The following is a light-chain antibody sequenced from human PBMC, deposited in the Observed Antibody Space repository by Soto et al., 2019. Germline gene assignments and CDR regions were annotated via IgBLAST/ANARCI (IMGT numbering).Light chain of an antibody. V-gene: IGKV3-15*01. CDR3: KQYTNWTPLT. CDR2: GAS. CDR1: QSVSSN. Sequence: EIVMTQSPATLSVSPGERATLSCRASQSVSSNLSWYQQKPGQAPRLLIYGASTRATGIPAWFSGSGSGTEFNLTISCRQSEDFAVYYCKQYTNWTPLTFGGGTKVEIK. J-gene: IGKJ4*01.